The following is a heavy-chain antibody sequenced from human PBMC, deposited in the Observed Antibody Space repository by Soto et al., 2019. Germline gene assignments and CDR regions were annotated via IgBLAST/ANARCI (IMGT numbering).Heavy chain of an antibody. D-gene: IGHD1-1*01. CDR1: GGSISSYY. CDR3: ARQTGRSTERYYYYYYMDV. Sequence: SETLSLTCTVSGGSISSYYWSWIRQPPGKGLEWIGYIYYSGSTNYNPSLKSRVTISVDTSKNQFSLKLSSVTAADTAVYYCARQTGRSTERYYYYYYMDVWGKGTTVTVSS. J-gene: IGHJ6*03. CDR2: IYYSGST. V-gene: IGHV4-59*08.